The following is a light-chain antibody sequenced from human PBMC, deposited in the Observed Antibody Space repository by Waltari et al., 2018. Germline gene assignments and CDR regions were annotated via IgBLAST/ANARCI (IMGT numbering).Light chain of an antibody. CDR1: QRVSSN. CDR2: GAS. J-gene: IGKJ3*01. Sequence: EIVMTLSPATLSVSPGEKAILPCRASQRVSSNLAWYQQKPGQAPRLLIYGASTRAPGIAGRFSGSGSGTEFTLTISSLQSEDFAVYFCEQYNNWPRTFGPGTKVDIK. CDR3: EQYNNWPRT. V-gene: IGKV3-15*01.